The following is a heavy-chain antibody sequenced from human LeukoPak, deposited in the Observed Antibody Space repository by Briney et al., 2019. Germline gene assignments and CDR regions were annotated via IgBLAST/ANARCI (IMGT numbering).Heavy chain of an antibody. Sequence: PGGSLRLSCAASGFTFSSYEMNWVRQAPGKGLEWVSYISSSGSTIYHADSVKGRFTISRDNAKNSLYLQMNSLRAEDTAVYYCARTDCGGDCSPEVDYFDYWGQGTLVTVSS. J-gene: IGHJ4*02. D-gene: IGHD2-21*02. CDR2: ISSSGSTI. CDR1: GFTFSSYE. CDR3: ARTDCGGDCSPEVDYFDY. V-gene: IGHV3-48*03.